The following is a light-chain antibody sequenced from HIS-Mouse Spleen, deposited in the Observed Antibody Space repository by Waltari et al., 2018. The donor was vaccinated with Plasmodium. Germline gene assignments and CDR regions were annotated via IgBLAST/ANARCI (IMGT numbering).Light chain of an antibody. J-gene: IGKJ1*01. CDR3: QQNYNTWT. CDR2: AAS. CDR1: QSISSD. V-gene: IGKV1-39*01. Sequence: DIQMTQSPSSLSASVGARVTITCRASQSISSDLNWYQQKPGKAPKLLIYAASSLQSGGPSRFSGSGSGTDFTLTISSLQPEDFATYYCQQNYNTWTFGQGTKAEIK.